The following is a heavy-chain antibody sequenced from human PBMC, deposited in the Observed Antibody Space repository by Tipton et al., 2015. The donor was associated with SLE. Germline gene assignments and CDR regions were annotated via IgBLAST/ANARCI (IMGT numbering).Heavy chain of an antibody. D-gene: IGHD3-10*01. CDR3: VRDVTMVRGFIMHWFDP. J-gene: IGHJ5*02. CDR1: GYTFSSYG. CDR2: ISPYNGNT. Sequence: QVQLVQSGGEVKKPGASVKVSCKASGYTFSSYGISWVRQAPGQGLEWMGWISPYNGNTNYAQKFQGRLTMTTDTSTTTAYMELRSLRSDDTAVYYCVRDVTMVRGFIMHWFDPWGHATLVTVSS. V-gene: IGHV1-18*01.